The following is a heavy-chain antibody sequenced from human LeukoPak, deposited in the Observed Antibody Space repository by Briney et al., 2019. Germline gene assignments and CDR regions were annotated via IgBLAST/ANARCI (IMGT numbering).Heavy chain of an antibody. CDR1: GFTFSSYS. CDR2: ISSSSSYI. J-gene: IGHJ5*02. Sequence: GGSLRLSCAASGFTFSSYSMNWVRQAPGKGLELVSSISSSSSYIYYADSVKGRFTISRDNAKNTLYLQMNSLRAEDTAVYYCARGIAARPKLNWFDPWGQGTLVTVSS. V-gene: IGHV3-21*01. D-gene: IGHD6-6*01. CDR3: ARGIAARPKLNWFDP.